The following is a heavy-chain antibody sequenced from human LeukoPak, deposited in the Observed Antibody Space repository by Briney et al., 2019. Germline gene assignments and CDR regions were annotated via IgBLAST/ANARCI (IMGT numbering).Heavy chain of an antibody. CDR3: ASRSTIVGATLGY. CDR2: ISSSSSYI. D-gene: IGHD1-26*01. CDR1: GFTFSSYS. Sequence: GGSLRLSCAASGFTFSSYSMNWVRQAPGKGLEWVSSISSSSSYIYYADSVKGRFTISRDKAKNSLYLQMNSLRAEDTAVYYCASRSTIVGATLGYWGRGTLVTVSS. J-gene: IGHJ4*02. V-gene: IGHV3-21*01.